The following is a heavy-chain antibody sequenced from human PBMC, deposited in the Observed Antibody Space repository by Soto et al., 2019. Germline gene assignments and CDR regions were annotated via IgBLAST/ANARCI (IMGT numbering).Heavy chain of an antibody. V-gene: IGHV1-46*01. Sequence: GASVKVSCKASGGTFSSYTISWVRQAPGQGLEWMGRINPSGGSTHYAQKFRGRVTIASDRSVSTAYMELSSLRSENMVVHSCVGGRIPPLVLHWGPGTLVTVSS. CDR1: GGTFSSYT. D-gene: IGHD2-15*01. CDR2: INPSGGST. J-gene: IGHJ4*02. CDR3: VGGRIPPLVLH.